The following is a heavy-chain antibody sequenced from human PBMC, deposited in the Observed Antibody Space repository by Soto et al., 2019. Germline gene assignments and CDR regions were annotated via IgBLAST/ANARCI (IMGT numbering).Heavy chain of an antibody. CDR3: ARWSNNKVVDP. Sequence: QVQLVESGGGVVQPGRSLRLSCEGSGSTFRNHGMHWIRQSPGKGLEWLAVIWYDGSEKYYADSVKGRFTISRDNSKNTLYLQMNSLKVEDTAIYYCARWSNNKVVDPWGQGTVVTVS. CDR2: IWYDGSEK. J-gene: IGHJ5*02. CDR1: GSTFRNHG. V-gene: IGHV3-33*01. D-gene: IGHD1-1*01.